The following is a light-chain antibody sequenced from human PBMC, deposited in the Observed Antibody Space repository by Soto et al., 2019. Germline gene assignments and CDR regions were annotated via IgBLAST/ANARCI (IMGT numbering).Light chain of an antibody. V-gene: IGKV1-5*01. CDR2: HAS. Sequence: DIQMTHSPSTLSGSIGDRFTITCRASQTISNWLAWYQQKAGKAPNLLIYHASSLESGVPSRFSGSGSGTEFTLTISSLQPDDFATYYCQHYNSYSEAFGQGTKVDIK. CDR1: QTISNW. J-gene: IGKJ1*01. CDR3: QHYNSYSEA.